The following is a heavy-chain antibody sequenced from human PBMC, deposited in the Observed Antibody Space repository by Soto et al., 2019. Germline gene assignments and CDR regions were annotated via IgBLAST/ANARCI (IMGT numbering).Heavy chain of an antibody. Sequence: EVQLVESGGGLVQPGGSLRLSCAASGFTFSSYSMNWVRQAPGKGLEWVSYISSSSSTIYYADSVKGRFTISRDNAKTPLYLQMNSLRDEDTAVYYCARGGSDQHYWGQGNLVTVSS. D-gene: IGHD1-26*01. CDR3: ARGGSDQHY. J-gene: IGHJ4*02. V-gene: IGHV3-48*02. CDR2: ISSSSSTI. CDR1: GFTFSSYS.